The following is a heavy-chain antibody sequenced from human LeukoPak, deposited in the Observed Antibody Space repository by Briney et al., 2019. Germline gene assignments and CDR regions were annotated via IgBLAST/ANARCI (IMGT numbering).Heavy chain of an antibody. V-gene: IGHV3-23*01. D-gene: IGHD5-18*01. CDR1: GFPFNIYA. CDR3: ARSSYTAMAKYYFDY. CDR2: ISGDGGST. J-gene: IGHJ4*02. Sequence: GGPLRLPCAASGFPFNIYAISGVRHAPGKGLEGVSVISGDGGSTFYAVYVKGRFTISRDNSKNTLYLQMNSLRAEDTAVYYCARSSYTAMAKYYFDYWGQGTQVTVSS.